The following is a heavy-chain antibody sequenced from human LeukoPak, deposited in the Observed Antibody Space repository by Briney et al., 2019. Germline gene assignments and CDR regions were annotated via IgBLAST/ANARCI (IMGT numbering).Heavy chain of an antibody. V-gene: IGHV3-48*03. CDR1: GFTFSSYE. D-gene: IGHD6-13*01. J-gene: IGHJ3*02. Sequence: QAGGSLRLSCAASGFTFSSYEMNWVRQAPGKGLEWVSYISSSGSTIYYADSVKGRFTISRDNAKNSLYLQMNSLRAEDTAVYYCARVPLVRNAFDIWGQGTMVTVSS. CDR2: ISSSGSTI. CDR3: ARVPLVRNAFDI.